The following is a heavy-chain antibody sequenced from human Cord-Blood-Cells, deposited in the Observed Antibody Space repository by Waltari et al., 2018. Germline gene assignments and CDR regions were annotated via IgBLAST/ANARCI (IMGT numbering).Heavy chain of an antibody. V-gene: IGHV1-69*09. CDR1: GGTFSSYA. CDR3: AREATVTHPKLSALDY. J-gene: IGHJ4*02. D-gene: IGHD4-17*01. Sequence: QVQLVQSGAEVKKPGSSVKVSCKASGGTFSSYAISWVRQATGQGLEWMGRIIPILGIANYAQKFQGRVTITADKSTSTAYMELSSLRSEDTAVYYCAREATVTHPKLSALDYWGQGTLVTVSS. CDR2: IIPILGIA.